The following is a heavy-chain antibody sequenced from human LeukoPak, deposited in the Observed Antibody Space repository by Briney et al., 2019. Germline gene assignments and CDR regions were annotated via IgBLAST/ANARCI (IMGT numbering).Heavy chain of an antibody. D-gene: IGHD1-26*01. CDR1: GFTFSSYG. V-gene: IGHV3-30*18. CDR3: AKARGFSGRNDMDV. Sequence: GGSLRLSCAASGFTFSSYGMHWVRQAPGKGLEWVAVISYDGSNKYYADSVKGRFTISRDNSKNTLYLQMNSLRAEDTAVYYCAKARGFSGRNDMDVWAKGTTVTVSS. J-gene: IGHJ6*03. CDR2: ISYDGSNK.